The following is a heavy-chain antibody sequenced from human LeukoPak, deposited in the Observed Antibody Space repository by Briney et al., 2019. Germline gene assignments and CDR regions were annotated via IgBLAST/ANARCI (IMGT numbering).Heavy chain of an antibody. J-gene: IGHJ4*02. Sequence: PGGSLRLSCAASGFTFSTYEMNWVRQAPGKGLEWISFISDRGASIYYADSVKGRFTISRDNAKNSLCLQMNSLRGEDTAVYYCARDSGYCDNINCHHFDYWGQGTLVTVSS. V-gene: IGHV3-48*03. CDR1: GFTFSTYE. CDR3: ARDSGYCDNINCHHFDY. D-gene: IGHD3-22*01. CDR2: ISDRGASI.